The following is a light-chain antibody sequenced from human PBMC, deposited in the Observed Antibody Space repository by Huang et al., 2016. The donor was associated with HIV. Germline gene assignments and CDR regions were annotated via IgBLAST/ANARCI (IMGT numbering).Light chain of an antibody. CDR3: QQSYSTPLT. Sequence: DIQMTQSPSSLSASVGDRVTITCRASQSIDTSLNWYQQKPGKAPKLLIYAASILQSGVPSRFSGSGSGTDFTLNISSLQPEDFATFYCQQSYSTPLTFGGGTKVEIK. CDR1: QSIDTS. J-gene: IGKJ4*01. V-gene: IGKV1-39*01. CDR2: AAS.